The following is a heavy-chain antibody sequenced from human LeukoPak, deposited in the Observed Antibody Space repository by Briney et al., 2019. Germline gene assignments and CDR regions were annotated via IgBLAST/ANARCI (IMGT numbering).Heavy chain of an antibody. CDR2: ISYDGSNK. Sequence: GGSLRLSGAASGFTFSSYAMHWVRQAPGTGLEWVAVISYDGSNKYYADSVKGRFTISRDNSKNTLYLQMNSLRAEDTAVYYCARGSDYYDSSGYYWFDYWGQGTLVTVSS. J-gene: IGHJ4*02. V-gene: IGHV3-30-3*01. CDR3: ARGSDYYDSSGYYWFDY. CDR1: GFTFSSYA. D-gene: IGHD3-22*01.